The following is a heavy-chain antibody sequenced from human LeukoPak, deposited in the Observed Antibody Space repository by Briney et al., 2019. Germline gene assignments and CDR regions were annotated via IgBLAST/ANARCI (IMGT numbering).Heavy chain of an antibody. CDR3: ARHGDGYNYDY. D-gene: IGHD5-24*01. V-gene: IGHV3-33*01. CDR2: IWYDGSNK. Sequence: PGGSLRLSCAASGFTFSSYGMHWVRQAPGKGLEWVAVIWYDGSNKYYADSVKGRFTISRDNSKNTLYLQMNSLRAEDTAVYYCARHGDGYNYDYWGQGTLVTVSS. CDR1: GFTFSSYG. J-gene: IGHJ4*02.